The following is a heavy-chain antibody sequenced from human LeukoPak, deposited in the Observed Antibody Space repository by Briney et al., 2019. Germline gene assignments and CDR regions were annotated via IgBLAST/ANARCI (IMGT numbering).Heavy chain of an antibody. CDR3: ARDPRSWIAAAAYYFDY. CDR2: IYSGGST. CDR1: GFTVSSNY. D-gene: IGHD6-13*01. Sequence: GGSLRLSCAASGFTVSSNYMSWVRQAPGKGLEWVSVIYSGGSTYYADSVKGRFTISRDNSKNTLYLQMNSLRAEDTAVYYCARDPRSWIAAAAYYFDYWGQGTLVTVSS. J-gene: IGHJ4*02. V-gene: IGHV3-53*01.